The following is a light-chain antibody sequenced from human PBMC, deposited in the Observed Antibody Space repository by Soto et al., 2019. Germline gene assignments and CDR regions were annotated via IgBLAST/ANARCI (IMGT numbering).Light chain of an antibody. CDR3: QQYSSYPQT. CDR2: DAS. CDR1: QSISSW. Sequence: DIPMTQSPSTLSASVGDRVTITCRASQSISSWLAGYQQKPGKPPKLLIYDASSLASGLPQRFSGSGYGTEFTLTISSLQPDDFATYYCQQYSSYPQTFGHGTKVDIK. J-gene: IGKJ1*01. V-gene: IGKV1-5*01.